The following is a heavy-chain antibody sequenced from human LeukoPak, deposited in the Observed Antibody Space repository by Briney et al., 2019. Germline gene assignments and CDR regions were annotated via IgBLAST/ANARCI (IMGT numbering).Heavy chain of an antibody. V-gene: IGHV3-21*01. Sequence: PGGSLRLSCAASGFTFSSYSMNWVRQAPGKGLEWVSSISSSSSYIYYADSVKGRFTISRDNAKNSLYLQMNSLRAEDTAVYYCARVVWGQLAVDAFDIWGQGTMVTVSS. CDR1: GFTFSSYS. CDR3: ARVVWGQLAVDAFDI. J-gene: IGHJ3*02. CDR2: ISSSSSYI. D-gene: IGHD3-16*01.